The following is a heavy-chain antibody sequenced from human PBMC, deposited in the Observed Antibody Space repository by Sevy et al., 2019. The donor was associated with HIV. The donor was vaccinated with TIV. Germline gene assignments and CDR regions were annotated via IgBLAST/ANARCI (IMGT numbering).Heavy chain of an antibody. Sequence: GGSLRLSCAASGFSFSKYGMHWVRQAPGKGLEWVAVISSDGSDRDYADSVKGRFTISRDNSKDTLYLQMNSLRADDTAVYLCVNSWGRYGGSSWIYYYYGMDVWGQGTTVTVSS. CDR3: VNSWGRYGGSSWIYYYYGMDV. D-gene: IGHD6-13*01. V-gene: IGHV3-30*18. J-gene: IGHJ6*02. CDR2: ISSDGSDR. CDR1: GFSFSKYG.